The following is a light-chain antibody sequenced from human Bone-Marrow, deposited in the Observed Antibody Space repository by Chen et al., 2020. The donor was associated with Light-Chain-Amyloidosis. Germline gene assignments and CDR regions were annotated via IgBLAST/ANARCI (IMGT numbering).Light chain of an antibody. Sequence: QSALTQPASVSGSPGQSITLSCTGTSSDVGGYNHVSWYQHHPGKAPKLMIYEVSNRPSGISNRFSGSKSGNTASLSISGLQAEDEADYYCSSYTSSVSYVFGSGTKVTVL. CDR3: SSYTSSVSYV. V-gene: IGLV2-14*01. CDR1: SSDVGGYNH. CDR2: EVS. J-gene: IGLJ1*01.